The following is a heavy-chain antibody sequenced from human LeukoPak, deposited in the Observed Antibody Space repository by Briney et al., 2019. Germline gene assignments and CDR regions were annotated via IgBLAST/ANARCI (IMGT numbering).Heavy chain of an antibody. CDR1: GGTFSSYA. J-gene: IGHJ4*02. D-gene: IGHD3-3*01. CDR3: ARDRSLGGLRFLEWLPTARRASDAGFDY. Sequence: SVKVSCKASGGTFSSYAISWVRQAPGQGLEWMGGIIPISGTANYAQKFQGRVTITADESASTAYMELSSLRSDDTAVYYCARDRSLGGLRFLEWLPTARRASDAGFDYWGQGTLVTVSS. CDR2: IIPISGTA. V-gene: IGHV1-69*13.